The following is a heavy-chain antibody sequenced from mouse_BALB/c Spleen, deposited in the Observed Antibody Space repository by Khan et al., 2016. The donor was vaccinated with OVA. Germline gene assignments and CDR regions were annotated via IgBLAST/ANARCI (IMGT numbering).Heavy chain of an antibody. CDR3: ASAGYGGFAY. J-gene: IGHJ3*01. D-gene: IGHD1-1*02. Sequence: EVELVESGGGLVKPGGSLKLSCAASGFTFSDYYMYWVRQTPEKRLEWVATISDGGSYNNYPDSVKGRFTISRDNAQNNLYLRMSSLKSEDTAMYYCASAGYGGFAYWGQGTLVTVSA. CDR2: ISDGGSYN. CDR1: GFTFSDYY. V-gene: IGHV5-4*02.